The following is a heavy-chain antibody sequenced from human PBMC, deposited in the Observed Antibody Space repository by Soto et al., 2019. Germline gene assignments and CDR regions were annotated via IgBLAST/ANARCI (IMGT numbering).Heavy chain of an antibody. V-gene: IGHV4-59*01. CDR3: ARGSAADTKSPFGY. CDR2: IYYSGST. D-gene: IGHD6-13*01. Sequence: SETLSLTCTVSGGSISSYYWSWIRQPPGKGLEWIGYIYYSGSTNYNPSLTSRVTISVDTSKNQLSLKLSSVTAADTAVHYCARGSAADTKSPFGYWGQGTLVTVAS. CDR1: GGSISSYY. J-gene: IGHJ4*02.